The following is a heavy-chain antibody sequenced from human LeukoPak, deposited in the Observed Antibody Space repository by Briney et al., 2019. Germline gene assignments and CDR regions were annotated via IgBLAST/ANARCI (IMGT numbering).Heavy chain of an antibody. CDR1: GGSISSSYYY. CDR3: ARGRLCLDY. Sequence: SETLSLTCTVSGGSISSSYYYWGWIRQPPGTGLEWIGEINHSGSTNYNPSLKSRVTISVDTSKNQFSLKLSSVTAADTAVYYCARGRLCLDYWGQGTLVTVSS. V-gene: IGHV4-39*07. D-gene: IGHD2-2*01. J-gene: IGHJ4*02. CDR2: INHSGST.